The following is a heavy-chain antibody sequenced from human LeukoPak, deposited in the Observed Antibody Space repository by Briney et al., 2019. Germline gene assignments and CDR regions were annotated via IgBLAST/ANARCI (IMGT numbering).Heavy chain of an antibody. CDR2: IRYDGSNK. CDR1: GFAFSSYG. CDR3: AKDRWDLGY. Sequence: GGSLRLSCAASGFAFSSYGMHWVRQAPGKGLEWVAFIRYDGSNKYYADSVKGRFTISRDNSKNTLYLQMNSLRAEDTAVYYCAKDRWDLGYWGQGTLVTVPS. V-gene: IGHV3-30*02. J-gene: IGHJ4*02. D-gene: IGHD1-26*01.